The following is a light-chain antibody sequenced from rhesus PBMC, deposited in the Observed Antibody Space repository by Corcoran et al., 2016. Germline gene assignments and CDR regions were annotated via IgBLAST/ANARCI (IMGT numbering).Light chain of an antibody. CDR3: LQYNSNPYS. CDR1: QGISTY. V-gene: IGKV1-43*01. Sequence: DIQMTQSPSSLSASVGDRVTITCRASQGISTYLNWYQQKPGKAPKRQFYAASRLESGVPSRFSGSGSGTDFTLTISSLQPEDCATYYCLQYNSNPYSFGQGTKVEIK. J-gene: IGKJ2*01. CDR2: AAS.